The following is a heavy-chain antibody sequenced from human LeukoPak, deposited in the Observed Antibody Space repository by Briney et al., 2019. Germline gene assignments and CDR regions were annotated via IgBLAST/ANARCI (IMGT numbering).Heavy chain of an antibody. J-gene: IGHJ4*02. D-gene: IGHD2-15*01. Sequence: KASETLSLTCTVSGGSISSSSYYWGWIRQPPGKGLEWIGSIYYSGSTYYNPPLKSRVTISVDTSKNQFSLKLSSVTAADTAVYYCARVVVVVATPVKYFDYWGQGTLVTVSS. CDR3: ARVVVVVATPVKYFDY. CDR2: IYYSGST. V-gene: IGHV4-39*07. CDR1: GGSISSSSYY.